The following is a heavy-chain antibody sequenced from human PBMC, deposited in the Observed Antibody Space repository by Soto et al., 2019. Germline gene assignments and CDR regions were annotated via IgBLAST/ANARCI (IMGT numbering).Heavy chain of an antibody. CDR1: GFTFSSYG. J-gene: IGHJ3*02. CDR2: IWYDGSNK. CDR3: ARDKYNWNDGSAFDI. D-gene: IGHD1-20*01. Sequence: QVQLVESGGGVVQPGRSLRLSCAASGFTFSSYGMHWVRQAPGKGLEWVAVIWYDGSNKYYADSVKGRFTISRDNSKNTLYLQMNSLRAEDTAVYYCARDKYNWNDGSAFDIWGQGTMVTVSS. V-gene: IGHV3-33*01.